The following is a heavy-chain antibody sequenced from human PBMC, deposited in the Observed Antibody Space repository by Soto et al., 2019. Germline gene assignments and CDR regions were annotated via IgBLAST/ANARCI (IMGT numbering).Heavy chain of an antibody. J-gene: IGHJ5*02. V-gene: IGHV4-31*03. Sequence: QVQLQESGPGLVKPSQTLSLTCTVSGGSISSGDYYWSWIRQHPGKGLEWIGYIYYSGSTYYNPSLKSRATLSVDASKNRFALKLSAVTAADTAVYYCAGWWSASRQGFDPWCQGTLVTVSS. D-gene: IGHD3-3*01. CDR1: GGSISSGDYY. CDR3: AGWWSASRQGFDP. CDR2: IYYSGST.